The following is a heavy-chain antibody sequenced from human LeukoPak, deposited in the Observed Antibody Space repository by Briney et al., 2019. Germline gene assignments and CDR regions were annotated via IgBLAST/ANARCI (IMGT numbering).Heavy chain of an antibody. J-gene: IGHJ4*02. V-gene: IGHV3-30*18. D-gene: IGHD4-17*01. CDR1: GFTFSSYG. CDR3: AKVKGHYGDSLWLGGVDLALDY. Sequence: GGSLRLSCAASGFTFSSYGMHWVRQAPGKGLQWVTFISYDGGKEYYADSVKGRFTISRDNSKNTLFPQMNNLRLEDTGIYYCAKVKGHYGDSLWLGGVDLALDYWGQGTLVTVSS. CDR2: ISYDGGKE.